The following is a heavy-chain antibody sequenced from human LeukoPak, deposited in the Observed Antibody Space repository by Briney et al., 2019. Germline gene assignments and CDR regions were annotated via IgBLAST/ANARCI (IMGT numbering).Heavy chain of an antibody. V-gene: IGHV3-30*04. CDR3: AKGVYGSRSTSLADF. J-gene: IGHJ4*02. D-gene: IGHD3-10*01. CDR1: GFTFSSYA. Sequence: GRSLRLSCAASGFTFSSYAMHWVRQAPGKGLEWVAVISYDGSNKYYADSVKGRFTISRDNSKNTLYLQMNSLRVEDTAVYYCAKGVYGSRSTSLADFWGQGTLVTVSS. CDR2: ISYDGSNK.